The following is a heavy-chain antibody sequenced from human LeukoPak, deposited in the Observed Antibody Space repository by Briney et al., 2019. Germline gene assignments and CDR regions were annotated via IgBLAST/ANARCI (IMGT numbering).Heavy chain of an antibody. CDR2: INPSGGST. Sequence: ASVKVFCKASGYTFTSYYMHWVRQAPGQGLEWMGIINPSGGSTSYAQKFQGRVTMTRDTSTSTVYMELSSLRSEDTAVYYCARGEAARPGSGYYYYYYMDVWGKGTTVTVSS. D-gene: IGHD6-6*01. CDR1: GYTFTSYY. CDR3: ARGEAARPGSGYYYYYYMDV. J-gene: IGHJ6*03. V-gene: IGHV1-46*01.